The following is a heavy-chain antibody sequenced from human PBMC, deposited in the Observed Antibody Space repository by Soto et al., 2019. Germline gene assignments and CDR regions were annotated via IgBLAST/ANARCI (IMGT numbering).Heavy chain of an antibody. Sequence: QVQLVQSGAEVKKPGSSVKVSCKASGGTFSSYAISWVRQAPGQGLEWMGGIIPIFGTANYAQKFQGRVTNNEEQSTRTADMELSSLRSTETAVYYCARGGSGDVMTDAFDIWGHGTIVTVSS. D-gene: IGHD2-21*01. V-gene: IGHV1-69*01. CDR2: IIPIFGTA. CDR1: GGTFSSYA. CDR3: ARGGSGDVMTDAFDI. J-gene: IGHJ3*02.